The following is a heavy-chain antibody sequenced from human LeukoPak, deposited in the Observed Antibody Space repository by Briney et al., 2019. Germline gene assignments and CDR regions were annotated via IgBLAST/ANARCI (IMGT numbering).Heavy chain of an antibody. CDR2: ISSNGGST. D-gene: IGHD5-18*01. CDR1: GFTFSSYA. J-gene: IGHJ4*02. V-gene: IGHV3-64*01. CDR3: AREKRAMVIDY. Sequence: GGSLRLSCAASGFTFSSYAMHWVRQAPGKGLEYVSAISSNGGSTYYANSVKGRFTISRDNSKNTLYLQMGSLRAEDMAVYYCAREKRAMVIDYWGQGTLVTVSS.